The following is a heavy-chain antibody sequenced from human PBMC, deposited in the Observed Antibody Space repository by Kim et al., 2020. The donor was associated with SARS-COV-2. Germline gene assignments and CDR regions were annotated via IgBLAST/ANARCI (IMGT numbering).Heavy chain of an antibody. V-gene: IGHV4-39*07. D-gene: IGHD6-13*01. CDR2: IYYSGST. Sequence: SETLSLTCTVSGGSISSSSYYWGWIRQPPGKGLEWIGSIYYSGSTYYNPSLKSRVTISVDTSKNQFSLKLSSVTAADTAVYYCARSGIAAAEGAFDIWG. CDR1: GGSISSSSYY. CDR3: ARSGIAAAEGAFDI. J-gene: IGHJ3*02.